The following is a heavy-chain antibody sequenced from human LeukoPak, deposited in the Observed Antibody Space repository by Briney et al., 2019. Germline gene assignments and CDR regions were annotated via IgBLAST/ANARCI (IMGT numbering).Heavy chain of an antibody. CDR2: IYTSGST. J-gene: IGHJ6*03. CDR3: ARLGCSSTSCPNYYYYYMDV. V-gene: IGHV4-4*09. Sequence: SETLSPTCTVSGGSISSYYWSWIRQPPGKGLEWIGYIYTSGSTNYNPSLKSRVTISVDTSKNQFSLKLSSVTAADTAVYYCARLGCSSTSCPNYYYYYMDVWGKGTTVTVSS. D-gene: IGHD2-2*01. CDR1: GGSISSYY.